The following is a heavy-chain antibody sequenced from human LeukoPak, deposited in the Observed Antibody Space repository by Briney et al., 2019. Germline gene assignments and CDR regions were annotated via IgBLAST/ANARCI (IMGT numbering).Heavy chain of an antibody. CDR3: ARGEAMGYYFDY. J-gene: IGHJ4*02. V-gene: IGHV4-59*01. Sequence: SETLSLTCTVSGGSISSYCWSWIRQPPGKGLEWIGYIYYSGSTNYNPSLKSRVTISVDTSKNQFSLKLSSVTAADTAVYYCARGEAMGYYFDYWGQGTLVTVSS. D-gene: IGHD5-18*01. CDR1: GGSISSYC. CDR2: IYYSGST.